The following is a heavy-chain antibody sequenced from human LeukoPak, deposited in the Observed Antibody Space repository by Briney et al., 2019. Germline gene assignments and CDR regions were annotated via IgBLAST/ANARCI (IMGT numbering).Heavy chain of an antibody. Sequence: SETLSLTCTVSGGSISSSTYYWGWIRQPPGKGLEWIGNIYYSGSTYYNPSLKSRVTISVDTPKNQFSLKLSSVTAADTAVYYCARLRMVRVVINPPYFDYWGQGTLVTVSS. CDR1: GGSISSSTYY. D-gene: IGHD3-10*01. CDR2: IYYSGST. V-gene: IGHV4-39*01. J-gene: IGHJ4*02. CDR3: ARLRMVRVVINPPYFDY.